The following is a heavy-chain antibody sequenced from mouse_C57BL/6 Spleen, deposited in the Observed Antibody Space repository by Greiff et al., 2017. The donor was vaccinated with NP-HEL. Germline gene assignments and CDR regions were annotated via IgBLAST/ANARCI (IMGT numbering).Heavy chain of an antibody. CDR1: GYTFTDYY. J-gene: IGHJ3*01. CDR2: INPNNGGT. CDR3: ARDGYYPWFAY. V-gene: IGHV1-26*01. Sequence: EVQLQQSGPELVKPGASVKISCKASGYTFTDYYMNWVKQSHGKSLEWIGDINPNNGGTSYNQKFKGKATLTVAKSSSTAYMELRSLTSEDSAVYYCARDGYYPWFAYWGQGTLVTVSA. D-gene: IGHD2-3*01.